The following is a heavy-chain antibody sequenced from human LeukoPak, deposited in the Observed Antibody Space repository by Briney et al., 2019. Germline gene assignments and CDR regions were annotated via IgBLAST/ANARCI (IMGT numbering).Heavy chain of an antibody. CDR1: GFTFGSYS. CDR2: ISSSSSYI. J-gene: IGHJ4*02. CDR3: ASEWLYYLDY. D-gene: IGHD2-2*02. V-gene: IGHV3-21*01. Sequence: GGSLRLSCAASGFTFGSYSMNWVRQAPGKGLEWVSSISSSSSYIYYADSVKGRFTISRDNAKNSLYLQMNSLRAEDTAVYYCASEWLYYLDYWGQGTLVTVSS.